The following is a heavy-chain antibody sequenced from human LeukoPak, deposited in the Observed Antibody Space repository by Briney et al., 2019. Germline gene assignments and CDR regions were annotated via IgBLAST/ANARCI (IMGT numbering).Heavy chain of an antibody. CDR1: GSSFTTFW. V-gene: IGHV5-51*01. CDR2: IYPGDSET. J-gene: IGHJ4*02. CDR3: ARQDCSGGSCRFDY. Sequence: GESLKISCKGSGSSFTTFWIAWVRQMPGKGLELMGIIYPGDSETIYNPSFQGQVSISADRSVSTAYLQWSSLKASDTAMYYCARQDCSGGSCRFDYWGQGTLVTVSS. D-gene: IGHD2-15*01.